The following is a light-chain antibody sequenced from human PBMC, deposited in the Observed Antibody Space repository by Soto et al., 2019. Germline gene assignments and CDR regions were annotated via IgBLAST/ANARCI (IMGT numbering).Light chain of an antibody. CDR3: QQYGGSPPFT. Sequence: EIVLTQSPGTLSLSPGERATLSCRASQSVISNYLAWYQQKPGQAPRLLIYGASSRATGIPDRFSGSGSGTDFTLTISRLEPEDSAVYYCQQYGGSPPFTFGPGTKVDIK. CDR1: QSVISNY. CDR2: GAS. J-gene: IGKJ3*01. V-gene: IGKV3-20*01.